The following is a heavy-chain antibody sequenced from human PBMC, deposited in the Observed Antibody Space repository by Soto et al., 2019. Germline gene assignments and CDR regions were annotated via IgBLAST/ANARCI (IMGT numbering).Heavy chain of an antibody. V-gene: IGHV3-9*01. CDR2: ISWNSGSI. Sequence: EVPLVESGGGLVQPGRSLRLSCAASGFTFDDYAMHWVRQAPGKGLEWVSGISWNSGSIGYADSVKGRFTISRDNAKNSLYLQMNSLRAEDTALYYCAKGGQLLTAGGAYWGQGTLVTVSS. D-gene: IGHD2-2*01. CDR3: AKGGQLLTAGGAY. CDR1: GFTFDDYA. J-gene: IGHJ4*02.